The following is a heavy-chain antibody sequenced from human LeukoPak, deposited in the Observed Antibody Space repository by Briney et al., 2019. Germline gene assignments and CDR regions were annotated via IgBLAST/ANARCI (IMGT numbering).Heavy chain of an antibody. CDR3: ARDRGFMGIAAAGTFWFDP. CDR2: ISSSSSTI. V-gene: IGHV3-48*01. CDR1: GFTFSSYS. J-gene: IGHJ5*02. Sequence: PGGSLRLSCAASGFTFSSYSMNWVRQAPGKGLEWVSYISSSSSTIYYADSVKGRFTISRDNAKNSLYLQMNSLRAEDTAVYYCARDRGFMGIAAAGTFWFDPWGQGTLVTVSS. D-gene: IGHD6-13*01.